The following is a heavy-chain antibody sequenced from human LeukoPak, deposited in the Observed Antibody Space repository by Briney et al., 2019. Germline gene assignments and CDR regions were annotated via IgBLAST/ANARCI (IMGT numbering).Heavy chain of an antibody. D-gene: IGHD6-19*01. CDR3: ARGRVQWVNHGPPDYNWFDL. V-gene: IGHV1-8*01. Sequence: GASVKVSCKASANSFSTYDISWVRQAAGQGLEWMGWMNPNSGDSGHAQKFHGRVALSRDTSINTVYMELSSLTSEDTAVYYCARGRVQWVNHGPPDYNWFDLWGQGTPVTVSS. J-gene: IGHJ5*02. CDR1: ANSFSTYD. CDR2: MNPNSGDS.